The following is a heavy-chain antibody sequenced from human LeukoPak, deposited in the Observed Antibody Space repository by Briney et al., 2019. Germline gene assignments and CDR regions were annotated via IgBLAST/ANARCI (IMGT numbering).Heavy chain of an antibody. CDR3: ARAAYYDFWSGYYVFDY. D-gene: IGHD3-3*01. CDR2: INHSGST. J-gene: IGHJ4*02. CDR1: GGSISSYY. Sequence: SETLSLTCTVSGGSISSYYWSWIRQPPGKGLEWIGEINHSGSTNYNPSLKSRVTISVDTSKNQFSLKLSSVTAADTAVYYCARAAYYDFWSGYYVFDYWGQGTLVTVSS. V-gene: IGHV4-34*01.